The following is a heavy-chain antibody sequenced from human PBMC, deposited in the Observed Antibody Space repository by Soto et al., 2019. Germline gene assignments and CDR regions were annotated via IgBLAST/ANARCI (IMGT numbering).Heavy chain of an antibody. D-gene: IGHD3-16*01. CDR3: ARDSPLGWFDP. CDR2: ISSSGSTI. J-gene: IGHJ5*02. Sequence: GGSLRLSCAASGLTFSSYEMNWVRQAPGKGLEWVSYISSSGSTIYYADSVKGRFTISRDNAKNSLYLQMNSLRAEDTAVYYCARDSPLGWFDPWGQGTLVTSPQ. V-gene: IGHV3-48*03. CDR1: GLTFSSYE.